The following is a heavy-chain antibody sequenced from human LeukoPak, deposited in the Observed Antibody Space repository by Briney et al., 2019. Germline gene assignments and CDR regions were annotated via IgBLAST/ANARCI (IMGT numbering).Heavy chain of an antibody. CDR1: GFNFDAYG. CDR2: IKQDGSEK. D-gene: IGHD6-19*01. Sequence: GGSLRLSCAASGFNFDAYGLYWVRQAPGKGLEWVANIKQDGSEKYYVDSVKGRFTISRDNAKNSLYLQMNSLRAEDTAVYYCARTLNSSGWRHFDYWGQGTLVTVSS. J-gene: IGHJ4*02. V-gene: IGHV3-7*01. CDR3: ARTLNSSGWRHFDY.